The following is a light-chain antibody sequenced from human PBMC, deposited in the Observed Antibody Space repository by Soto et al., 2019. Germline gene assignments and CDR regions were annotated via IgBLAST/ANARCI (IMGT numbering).Light chain of an antibody. CDR1: SSNTGNNY. V-gene: IGLV1-51*02. Sequence: QSVLTQPPSVSAAPGQKVTISCSGGSSNTGNNYVSWYQQLPGTAPKLLIYENDKRPSGIPDRFSGSKSGTSATLGITGLQTGDEADYYCATWDSSLSAGLFGTGTRSPS. J-gene: IGLJ1*01. CDR3: ATWDSSLSAGL. CDR2: END.